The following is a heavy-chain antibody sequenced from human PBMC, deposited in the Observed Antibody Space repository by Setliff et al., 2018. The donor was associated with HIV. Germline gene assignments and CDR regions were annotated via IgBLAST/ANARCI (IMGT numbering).Heavy chain of an antibody. V-gene: IGHV4-38-2*01. J-gene: IGHJ4*02. D-gene: IGHD1-7*01. Sequence: SETLSLTCAVSGYSISSRYYWGWIRQPPGKGLEWIGSMSHSGTADYSPSLRSRVTISLDTSKNQFSLKLRSVTAADTAVYHCAKLSVLVDSWGQGTLVTVSS. CDR2: MSHSGTA. CDR3: AKLSVLVDS. CDR1: GYSISSRYY.